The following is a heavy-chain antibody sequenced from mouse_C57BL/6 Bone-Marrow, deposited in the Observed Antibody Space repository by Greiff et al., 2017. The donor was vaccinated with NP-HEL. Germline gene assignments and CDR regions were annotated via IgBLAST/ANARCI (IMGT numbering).Heavy chain of an antibody. Sequence: DVKLQESGGGLVQPGGSLKLSCAASGFTFSDYGMAWVRQAPRKGPEWVAFISNLAYSIYYADTVTGRFTLSRENAKNTLYLEMSSLRSEDTAMYYWARHGDYDHYYAMDYWGQGTSVTVSS. CDR2: ISNLAYSI. D-gene: IGHD2-4*01. J-gene: IGHJ4*01. V-gene: IGHV5-15*01. CDR1: GFTFSDYG. CDR3: ARHGDYDHYYAMDY.